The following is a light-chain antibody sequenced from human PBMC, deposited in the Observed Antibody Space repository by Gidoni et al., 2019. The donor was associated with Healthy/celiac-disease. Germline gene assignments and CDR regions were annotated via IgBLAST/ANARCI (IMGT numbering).Light chain of an antibody. J-gene: IGKJ1*01. CDR3: QQYGSSPRT. CDR1: QSVSSSY. Sequence: EIVLTQSPGTLSLSPGESATLSCRASQSVSSSYLAWYQQKPGQAPRLLIYGAFNRATDIPDRFSGSGSGTDFTLTISRLEPEDFAVYYCQQYGSSPRTFXQXTRVEIK. CDR2: GAF. V-gene: IGKV3-20*01.